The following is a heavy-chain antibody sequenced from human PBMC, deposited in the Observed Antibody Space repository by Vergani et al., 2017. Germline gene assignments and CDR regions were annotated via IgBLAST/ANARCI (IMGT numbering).Heavy chain of an antibody. J-gene: IGHJ6*03. D-gene: IGHD4/OR15-4a*01. CDR3: ARDEGGARRYYYYYMDV. CDR2: IYTSGST. V-gene: IGHV4-61*02. Sequence: QVQLQESGPGLVKPSQTLSLTCTVSGGSISSGSYYWSWIRQPAGKGLEWIGRIYTSGSTNYNPSLKSRVTISVDTSKNQFSLKLSSVTAADTAVYYCARDEGGARRYYYYYMDVWGKGTTVTVSS. CDR1: GGSISSGSYY.